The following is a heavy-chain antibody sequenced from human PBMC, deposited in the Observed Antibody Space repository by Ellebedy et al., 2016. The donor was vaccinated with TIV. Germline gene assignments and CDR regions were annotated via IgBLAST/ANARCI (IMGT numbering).Heavy chain of an antibody. CDR3: ARLDAIIDVKSLDY. CDR2: IKQGGSEK. D-gene: IGHD3-10*01. V-gene: IGHV3-7*03. J-gene: IGHJ4*02. CDR1: GFTFTNYW. Sequence: GESLKISCAASGFTFTNYWMSWVRQAPGKGLEWVATIKQGGSEKYYVDSVKGRFNISRDNAKNSLYLQMNSLRAEDTAVYYCARLDAIIDVKSLDYWGQGTLVTVSS.